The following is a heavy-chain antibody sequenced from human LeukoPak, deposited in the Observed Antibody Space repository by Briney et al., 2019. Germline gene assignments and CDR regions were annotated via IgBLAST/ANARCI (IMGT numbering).Heavy chain of an antibody. Sequence: GGPLRLSCVASGFTFTDYFMSWVRQAPGKGLEWVASIKHNGGEKYYVDSVKGRFTISRDNAKNSLYLEMSSLRVEDTAVYYCARDRGWRSSGYYLYHFDYWGQGTLVTFA. CDR1: GFTFTDYF. CDR3: ARDRGWRSSGYYLYHFDY. V-gene: IGHV3-7*01. CDR2: IKHNGGEK. D-gene: IGHD3-22*01. J-gene: IGHJ4*02.